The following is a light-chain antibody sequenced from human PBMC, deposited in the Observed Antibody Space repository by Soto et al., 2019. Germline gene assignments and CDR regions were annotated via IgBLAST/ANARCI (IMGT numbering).Light chain of an antibody. V-gene: IGLV1-51*02. CDR1: TSNIGNNY. CDR2: ENN. CDR3: GTWDSGLSASWL. J-gene: IGLJ3*02. Sequence: QAVVTQPPSVSAAPGQKVTISCSGSTSNIGNNYVSWYQHLPGTAPKLLIYENNKRPSGIPDRFSGSKSGTSATLGITGLQTGDEADYYCGTWDSGLSASWLFGGGTKLTVL.